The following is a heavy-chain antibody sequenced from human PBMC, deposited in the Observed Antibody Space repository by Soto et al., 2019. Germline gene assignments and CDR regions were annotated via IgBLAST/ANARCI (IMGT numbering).Heavy chain of an antibody. Sequence: LRLSCAASGFTFSSYSMNWVRQAPGKGLEWVSSISSSSSYIYYADSVKGRFTISRDNAKNSLYLQMNSLRAEDTAVYYCARSSGSAITSDFQHWGQGTLVTVSS. CDR1: GFTFSSYS. CDR2: ISSSSSYI. D-gene: IGHD3-22*01. CDR3: ARSSGSAITSDFQH. V-gene: IGHV3-21*01. J-gene: IGHJ1*01.